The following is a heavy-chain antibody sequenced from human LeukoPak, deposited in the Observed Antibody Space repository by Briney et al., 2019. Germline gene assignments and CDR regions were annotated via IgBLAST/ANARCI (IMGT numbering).Heavy chain of an antibody. CDR2: IYTSGST. J-gene: IGHJ4*02. CDR3: AIFSITIFGVVADY. V-gene: IGHV4-4*07. D-gene: IGHD3-3*01. CDR1: GGSTSSYY. Sequence: SETLSLTCTVSGGSTSSYYWSWIRQPAGKGLEWIGRIYTSGSTNYNPSLKSRVTMSVDTSKNQFSLKLSSVTAADTAVYYCAIFSITIFGVVADYWGQGTLVTVSS.